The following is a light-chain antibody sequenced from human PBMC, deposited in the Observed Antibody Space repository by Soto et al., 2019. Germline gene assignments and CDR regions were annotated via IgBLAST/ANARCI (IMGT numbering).Light chain of an antibody. CDR3: QLWDSSSDHWV. J-gene: IGLJ3*02. CDR2: DNS. Sequence: SYVVTQATSVSVAPGQTARITCGGNNIGSKSVHWYQQKPGQAPVLVVYDNSDRPSGIPERFSGSNSGNTATLTISRVEAGDEADYYCQLWDSSSDHWVFGGGTKVTVL. CDR1: NIGSKS. V-gene: IGLV3-21*02.